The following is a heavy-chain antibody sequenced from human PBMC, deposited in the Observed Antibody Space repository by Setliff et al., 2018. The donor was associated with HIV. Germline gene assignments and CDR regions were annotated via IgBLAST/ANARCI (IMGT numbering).Heavy chain of an antibody. D-gene: IGHD1-26*01. V-gene: IGHV4-34*01. CDR1: GGSFSGYY. CDR3: ARGQWELPLDY. CDR2: ITQSGST. J-gene: IGHJ4*02. Sequence: PSETLSLTCAVYGGSFSGYYWSWIRQSPGLGLEWIGDITQSGSTTYNPSLKSRVTISVDTSKNQFSLKLSSVTAADTAVYYCARGQWELPLDYWGQGTLVTVSS.